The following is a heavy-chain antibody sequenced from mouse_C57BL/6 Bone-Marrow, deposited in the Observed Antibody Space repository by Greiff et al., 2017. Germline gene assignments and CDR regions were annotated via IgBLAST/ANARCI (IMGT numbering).Heavy chain of an antibody. V-gene: IGHV1-63*01. Sequence: QVQLKESGAELVRPGTSVKMSCKASGYNFTNYWIGWAKQRPGHGLEWIGDIYPGGGYTNYNEKFKGKATLTADKSSSTAYMQFSSLTSEDSAIYYSARKTASYYGYAMDYWGQGTSVTVSS. CDR2: IYPGGGYT. J-gene: IGHJ4*01. CDR1: GYNFTNYW. D-gene: IGHD1-1*01. CDR3: ARKTASYYGYAMDY.